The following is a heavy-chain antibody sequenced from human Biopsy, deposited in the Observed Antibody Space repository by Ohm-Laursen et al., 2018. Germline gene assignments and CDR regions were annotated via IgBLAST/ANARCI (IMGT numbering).Heavy chain of an antibody. CDR1: GGMFNSYT. J-gene: IGHJ2*01. CDR3: AGGLGGYDYWYFDL. D-gene: IGHD5-12*01. Sequence: ASVYASCQASGGMFNSYTTNWLRQAPGQGLQWMGGIMSLYNTTNYAQKFWDRITVTADKSTNTVYMTLSSLTSEDTAVYFCAGGLGGYDYWYFDLWGRGTLVIVSS. CDR2: IMSLYNTT. V-gene: IGHV1-69*06.